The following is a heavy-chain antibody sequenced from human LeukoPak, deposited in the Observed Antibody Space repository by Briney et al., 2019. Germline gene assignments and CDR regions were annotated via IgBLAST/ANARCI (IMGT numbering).Heavy chain of an antibody. V-gene: IGHV3-74*01. D-gene: IGHD3-16*01. J-gene: IGHJ4*02. Sequence: PGGSLRLSCAASGFTFSTYWMHWVSQVPGKGLVWVSHINTDGTSTAYADSVKGRFTISRDNARNTLYLQMNSLRADDTAVYYCARDGERISTIGGVFWLDYWGQGILVTVSS. CDR2: INTDGTST. CDR3: ARDGERISTIGGVFWLDY. CDR1: GFTFSTYW.